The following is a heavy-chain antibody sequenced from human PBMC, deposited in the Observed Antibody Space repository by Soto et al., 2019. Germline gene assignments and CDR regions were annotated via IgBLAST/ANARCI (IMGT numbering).Heavy chain of an antibody. J-gene: IGHJ6*02. Sequence: GGSLRLSCAASGFTVSSNYMSWVRQAPGKGLEWVSVIYSGGSTYYADSVKGRFTISRDNSKNTLYLQMNSLRAEDTAVYYCARDLSTLYGMDVCGQRSTVPVS. CDR2: IYSGGST. CDR1: GFTVSSNY. D-gene: IGHD6-13*01. CDR3: ARDLSTLYGMDV. V-gene: IGHV3-53*01.